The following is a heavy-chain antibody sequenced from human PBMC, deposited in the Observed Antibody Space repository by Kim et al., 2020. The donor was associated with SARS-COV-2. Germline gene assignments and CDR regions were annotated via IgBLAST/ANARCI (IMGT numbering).Heavy chain of an antibody. D-gene: IGHD6-19*01. V-gene: IGHV3-30*07. CDR3: ARDGGSGWSPSYYFDN. J-gene: IGHJ4*02. Sequence: DSVKGRFTISRDTSKNRLYLQMSSLRVEDSAVYYCARDGGSGWSPSYYFDNWGQGTLVTVSS.